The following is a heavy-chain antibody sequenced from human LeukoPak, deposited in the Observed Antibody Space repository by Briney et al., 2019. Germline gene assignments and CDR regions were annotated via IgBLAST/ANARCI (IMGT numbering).Heavy chain of an antibody. D-gene: IGHD5-18*01. V-gene: IGHV4-39*01. CDR3: ARRGGQLWSTNFDY. CDR2: IYYSGST. Sequence: PSETLSLTCTVSGGSISSSSYYWGWIRQPPGKGLEWIGSIYYSGSTYYNPSLKSRVTISVDTSKNQFSLKLSSVTAADTAVYYCARRGGQLWSTNFDYWGQGTLVTVSS. CDR1: GGSISSSSYY. J-gene: IGHJ4*02.